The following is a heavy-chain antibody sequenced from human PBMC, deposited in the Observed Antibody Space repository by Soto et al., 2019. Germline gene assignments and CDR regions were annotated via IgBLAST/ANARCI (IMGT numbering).Heavy chain of an antibody. CDR1: GFTFSSYA. V-gene: IGHV3-33*08. CDR3: ARSLSMVAMKNYYYGMDV. CDR2: IWYDGSNK. D-gene: IGHD5-12*01. J-gene: IGHJ6*02. Sequence: GGSLRLSCAASGFTFSSYAMSWVRQAPGKGLEWVAVIWYDGSNKYYADSVKGRFTISRDNSKNTLYLQMNSLRAEDTAVYYCARSLSMVAMKNYYYGMDVWGQGTTVTVSS.